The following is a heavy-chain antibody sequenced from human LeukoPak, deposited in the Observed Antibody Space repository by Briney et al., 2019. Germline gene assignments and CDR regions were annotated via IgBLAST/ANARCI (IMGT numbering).Heavy chain of an antibody. CDR1: GYTFTSYY. D-gene: IGHD4-11*01. V-gene: IGHV1-69*13. Sequence: ASVKVSCKASGYTFTSYYMHWVRQAPGQGLEWMGGIIPIFGTANYAQKFQGRVTITADESTSTAYMELSSLRSEDTAVYYCARAQGTVFDYWGQGTLVTVSS. CDR2: IIPIFGTA. CDR3: ARAQGTVFDY. J-gene: IGHJ4*02.